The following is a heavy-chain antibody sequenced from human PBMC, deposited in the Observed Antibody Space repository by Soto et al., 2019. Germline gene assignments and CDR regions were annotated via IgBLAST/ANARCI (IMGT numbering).Heavy chain of an antibody. CDR2: ISAYNGNT. CDR1: GYTFTSYG. CDR3: ARGTRGLELLRDFDY. J-gene: IGHJ4*02. D-gene: IGHD1-26*01. Sequence: QVQLVQSGAEVKKPGASVKVSCKASGYTFTSYGISWVRQAPGQGLEWMGWISAYNGNTNYAQKLQGRVTNTTGTSTRTGYMELRSLGSDDTGVYYCARGTRGLELLRDFDYWGQGTLVTVSS. V-gene: IGHV1-18*04.